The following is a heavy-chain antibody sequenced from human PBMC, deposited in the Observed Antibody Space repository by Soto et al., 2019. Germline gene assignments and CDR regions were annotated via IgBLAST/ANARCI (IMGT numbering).Heavy chain of an antibody. V-gene: IGHV4-30-4*01. Sequence: PSEPLSLTCTVSGGSISSGDYYWSWIRQPPGKGLEWIGYIYYSGSTYYNPSLKSRVTISVDTSKNQFSLKLSSVTAADTAVYYCARQDTAMVTWFDPWGQGTLVTVSS. D-gene: IGHD5-18*01. CDR3: ARQDTAMVTWFDP. CDR1: GGSISSGDYY. J-gene: IGHJ5*02. CDR2: IYYSGST.